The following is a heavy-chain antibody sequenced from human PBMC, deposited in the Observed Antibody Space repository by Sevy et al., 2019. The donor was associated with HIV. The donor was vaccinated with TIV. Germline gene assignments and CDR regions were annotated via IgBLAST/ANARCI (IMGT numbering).Heavy chain of an antibody. CDR2: ITSTSDYI. V-gene: IGHV3-21*06. CDR3: ARGPPPFYGMDV. Sequence: GGSLRLSCAASGFTFSSYNMNWVRQAPGKGLEWVSSITSTSDYIYYADSLKGRCTISRDNAKTLLYLQMNSLRAEDTAVYYCARGPPPFYGMDVWGQXTTVTVSS. J-gene: IGHJ6*02. CDR1: GFTFSSYN.